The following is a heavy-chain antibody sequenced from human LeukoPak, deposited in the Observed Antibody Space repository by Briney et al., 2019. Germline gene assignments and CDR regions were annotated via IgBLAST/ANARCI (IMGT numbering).Heavy chain of an antibody. CDR2: ISSAGGTI. Sequence: PGGSLRLSCAASGFTFSSYEMNWVRQAPGKGLEWISYISSAGGTIYYADSVKGRFTISRDNAKNSLYLQMNSLRAEDTAVYYCTRFYGSGPFYFDYWGQGTLVTVSS. J-gene: IGHJ4*02. D-gene: IGHD3-10*01. CDR1: GFTFSSYE. CDR3: TRFYGSGPFYFDY. V-gene: IGHV3-48*03.